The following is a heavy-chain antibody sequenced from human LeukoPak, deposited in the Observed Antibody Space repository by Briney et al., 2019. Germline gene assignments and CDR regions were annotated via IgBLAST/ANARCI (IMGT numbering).Heavy chain of an antibody. Sequence: PGRALRLSCAASGFTFSSYAMHWVRQAPGTGLEWVAVISYDGSNKYYAGSVKGRFTISRDNSKNTLYLQMNSLRAEDTAVYYCARDLMIVVVVAATTPPRYGMDVWGQGTTVTVSS. D-gene: IGHD2-15*01. CDR3: ARDLMIVVVVAATTPPRYGMDV. CDR2: ISYDGSNK. J-gene: IGHJ6*02. V-gene: IGHV3-30-3*01. CDR1: GFTFSSYA.